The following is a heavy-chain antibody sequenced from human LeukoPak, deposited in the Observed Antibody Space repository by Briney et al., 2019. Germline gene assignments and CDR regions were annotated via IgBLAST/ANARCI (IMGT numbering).Heavy chain of an antibody. Sequence: ASVKVSCKASGYTFTGYYMHWVRQAPGQGLEWMGWINPNSGGTNYAQKFQGRVTMTRDTSISTAYLQWSSLKASDTAMYYCVRGSGIYRYSYDSSGYYYAYWGQGTLVTVSS. CDR1: GYTFTGYY. V-gene: IGHV1-2*02. CDR3: VRGSGIYRYSYDSSGYYYAY. J-gene: IGHJ4*02. D-gene: IGHD3-22*01. CDR2: INPNSGGT.